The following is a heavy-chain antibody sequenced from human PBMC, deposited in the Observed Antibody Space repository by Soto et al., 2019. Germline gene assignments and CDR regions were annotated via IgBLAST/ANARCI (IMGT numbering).Heavy chain of an antibody. CDR1: GFTFSSYS. J-gene: IGHJ6*03. CDR2: ISSSSSTI. V-gene: IGHV3-48*01. Sequence: ESGGGLVQPGGSLRLSCAASGFTFSSYSMNWVRQAPGKGLEWVSYISSSSSTIYYADSVKGRFTISRDNAKNSLYLQMNSLRAEDTAVYYCAREAEPYYYYMDVWGKGTTVTVSS. CDR3: AREAEPYYYYMDV.